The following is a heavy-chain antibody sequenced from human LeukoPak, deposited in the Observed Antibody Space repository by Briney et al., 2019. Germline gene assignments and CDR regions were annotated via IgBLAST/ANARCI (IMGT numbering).Heavy chain of an antibody. CDR1: GLTFSSYG. V-gene: IGHV3-33*01. CDR3: AREGEDVVVTAIPYYYYYYGMDV. CDR2: IWYDGSNK. Sequence: SGRSLRLSCAASGLTFSSYGMHWVRQAPGKGLEWVAVIWYDGSNKYYADSVKGRFTISRDNSKNTLYLQMNSLRAEDTAVYYCAREGEDVVVTAIPYYYYYYGMDVWGKGTTVTVSS. J-gene: IGHJ6*04. D-gene: IGHD2-21*02.